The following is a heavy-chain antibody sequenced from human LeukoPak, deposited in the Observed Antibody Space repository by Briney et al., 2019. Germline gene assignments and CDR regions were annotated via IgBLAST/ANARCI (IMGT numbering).Heavy chain of an antibody. D-gene: IGHD5-24*01. V-gene: IGHV4-59*12. CDR3: ARSTRDGYTFDAFDI. CDR2: IYYSGST. Sequence: SSETLSLTCTVSGGSISSYYWSWIRQPPGKGLEWIGYIYYSGSTNYNPSLKSRVTISVDTSKNQFSLKLSSVTAADTAVYYCARSTRDGYTFDAFDIWGQGTMVTVSS. CDR1: GGSISSYY. J-gene: IGHJ3*02.